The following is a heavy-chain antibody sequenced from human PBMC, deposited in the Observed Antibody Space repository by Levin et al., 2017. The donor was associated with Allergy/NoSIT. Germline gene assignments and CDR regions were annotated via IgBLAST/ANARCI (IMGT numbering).Heavy chain of an antibody. CDR2: ISSSGSTI. CDR3: ARVRQQLDREGVDYDYGMDG. CDR1: GFTFSDYY. J-gene: IGHJ6*02. D-gene: IGHD6-13*01. Sequence: GGSLRLSCAASGFTFSDYYMSWIRQAPGKGLEWVSYISSSGSTIYYADSVKGRFTISRDNAKNSLYLQMNSLRAEDTAVYYWARVRQQLDREGVDYDYGMDGWGQGTTVTVSS. V-gene: IGHV3-11*01.